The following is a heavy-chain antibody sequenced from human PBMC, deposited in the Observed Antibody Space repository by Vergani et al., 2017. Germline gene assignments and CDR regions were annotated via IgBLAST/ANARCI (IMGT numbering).Heavy chain of an antibody. CDR1: GFTFSNYG. J-gene: IGHJ4*02. D-gene: IGHD2-15*01. CDR3: ARDTVIGSRYFDY. V-gene: IGHV3-30*02. Sequence: QVQLVESGGGVVQPGGSLRLSCGASGFTFSNYGLHWVRETPGKGLEGVTFIGYDGSNTYYADSVKGRLTISRDTSNNTLFLQMNSLRPEDTAVYYCARDTVIGSRYFDYWGQGTLVTVSS. CDR2: IGYDGSNT.